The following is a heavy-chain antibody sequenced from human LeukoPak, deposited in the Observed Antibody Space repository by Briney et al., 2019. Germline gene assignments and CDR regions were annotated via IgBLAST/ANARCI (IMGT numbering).Heavy chain of an antibody. CDR1: GYTVTSYG. D-gene: IGHD3-22*01. CDR2: ISAYNGKT. Sequence: ASVKVSCKASGYTVTSYGISWGRQAPGQGLEWMGWISAYNGKTNYAQKLQGRVTMTTDTSTRTASMELRSLSSDHPAVYYCARGPSYYYDSSGSKTQWGYWGQGTLVTVSS. J-gene: IGHJ4*02. V-gene: IGHV1-18*01. CDR3: ARGPSYYYDSSGSKTQWGY.